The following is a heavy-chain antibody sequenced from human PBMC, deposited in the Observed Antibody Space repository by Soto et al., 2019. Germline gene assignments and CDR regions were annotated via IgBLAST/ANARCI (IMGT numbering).Heavy chain of an antibody. D-gene: IGHD2-2*03. CDR2: IYYSGSA. CDR3: SRSFRVGSTPGSLDY. Sequence: SETLSLTCTVSNGPINSADYYWSWIRQAPGKGLEWIGYIYYSGSASYNPTLKGRVSISLDTSKNQFSLSLRSVTAADTAVYFSSRSFRVGSTPGSLDYFRQGNLVTVSA. J-gene: IGHJ4*02. CDR1: NGPINSADYY. V-gene: IGHV4-30-4*03.